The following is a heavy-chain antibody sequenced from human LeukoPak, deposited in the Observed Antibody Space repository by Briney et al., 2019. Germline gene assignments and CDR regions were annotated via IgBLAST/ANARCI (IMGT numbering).Heavy chain of an antibody. CDR1: GYTFTSYA. Sequence: ASVKVSCKASGYTFTSYAMHWVRQAPGQGLEWMGWINAGNGNTKYSQEFQGRVTITRDTSASTAYMELSSLRSEDMAVYYCARGRAVAGTPIGIDYWGQGTLVTVSS. CDR3: ARGRAVAGTPIGIDY. CDR2: INAGNGNT. D-gene: IGHD6-19*01. J-gene: IGHJ4*02. V-gene: IGHV1-3*03.